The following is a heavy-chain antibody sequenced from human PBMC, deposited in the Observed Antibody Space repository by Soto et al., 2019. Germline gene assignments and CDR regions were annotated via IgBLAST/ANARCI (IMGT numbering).Heavy chain of an antibody. CDR3: ARGQWLAFDY. D-gene: IGHD6-19*01. Sequence: PSETLSLTCTVSGGSISSTNWWSWVRQPPGKGLEWIGEIYHSGSTNSKPSLKSRVTMSVDKSKNQFSLILNSVTAADTAVYYCARGQWLAFDYWGQGTLVTVSS. V-gene: IGHV4-4*02. CDR1: GGSISSTNW. J-gene: IGHJ4*02. CDR2: IYHSGST.